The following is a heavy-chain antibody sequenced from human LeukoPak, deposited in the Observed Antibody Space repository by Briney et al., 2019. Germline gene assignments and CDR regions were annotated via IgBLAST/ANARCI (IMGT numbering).Heavy chain of an antibody. CDR2: IGSSGYTR. CDR1: GFTFSIYG. Sequence: GGSLRLSCAASGFTFSIYGMNWVRQAPGKGLEWVSYIGSSGYTRYYADSVKGRFTMSRDNAENSLYLQMNSLRAEDTAIYYCARLTIVAVAGFDYWGQGTLVTVSS. D-gene: IGHD6-19*01. V-gene: IGHV3-48*04. CDR3: ARLTIVAVAGFDY. J-gene: IGHJ4*02.